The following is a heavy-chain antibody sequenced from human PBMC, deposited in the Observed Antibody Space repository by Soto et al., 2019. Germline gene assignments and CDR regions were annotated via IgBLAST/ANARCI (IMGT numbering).Heavy chain of an antibody. CDR2: INYSGST. J-gene: IGHJ6*02. V-gene: IGHV4-61*07. Sequence: GKGLEWIGYINYSGSTNYNLSLKSRVTISVDTSKNQFSLKLSSVTAADTAVYYCASQGLAARPGYYYYSGMDVWGQGTTVTVSS. D-gene: IGHD6-6*01. CDR3: ASQGLAARPGYYYYSGMDV.